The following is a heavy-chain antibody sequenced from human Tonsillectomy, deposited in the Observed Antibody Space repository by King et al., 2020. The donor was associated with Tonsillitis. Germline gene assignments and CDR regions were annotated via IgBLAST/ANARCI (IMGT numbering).Heavy chain of an antibody. CDR2: IYNSGGT. V-gene: IGHV3-53*01. J-gene: IGHJ1*01. CDR1: GFTVSTNY. D-gene: IGHD2-8*02. CDR3: ARDVGTGFQN. Sequence: VQLVESGGGLIKPGGSLRLSCAASGFTVSTNYMNWVRQAPGKGLEWVSIIYNSGGTYYSDSVKGRFIISRDNSKNTLYLQMNSLRAEDTAVYYFARDVGTGFQNWGQGTLVTVSS.